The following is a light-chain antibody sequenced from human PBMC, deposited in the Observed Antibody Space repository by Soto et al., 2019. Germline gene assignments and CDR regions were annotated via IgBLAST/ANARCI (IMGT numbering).Light chain of an antibody. J-gene: IGLJ1*01. CDR2: EVS. CDR3: TSYTSSTTNYV. V-gene: IGLV2-14*01. CDR1: SSDIGGYNY. Sequence: QSALTQPASVSGSPGQSITFSCTGTSSDIGGYNYVSWYQQHPGKAPKLMIYEVSNRPSGVSDRFSGSKSGNTASLTITGLQDADEADYYCTSYTSSTTNYVFGTGTKVTVL.